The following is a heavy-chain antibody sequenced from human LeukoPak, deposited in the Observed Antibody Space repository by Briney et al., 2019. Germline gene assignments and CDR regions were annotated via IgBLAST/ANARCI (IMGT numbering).Heavy chain of an antibody. V-gene: IGHV1-69*05. CDR2: IIPIFGTA. D-gene: IGHD3-22*01. J-gene: IGHJ4*02. CDR3: ARGLNYDSSGTFDY. CDR1: GYTFTGYF. Sequence: SVKVSRKASGYTFTGYFMHWVRQAPGQGLEWMGRIIPIFGTANYAQKFQGRVTITTDESTSTAYMELSSLRSEDTAVYYCARGLNYDSSGTFDYWGQGTLVTVSS.